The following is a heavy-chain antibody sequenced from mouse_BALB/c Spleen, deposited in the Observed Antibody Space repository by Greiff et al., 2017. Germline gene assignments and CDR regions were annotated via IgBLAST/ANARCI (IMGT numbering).Heavy chain of an antibody. CDR3: ARKDRYDVGAMDY. CDR1: GYSFTDYN. J-gene: IGHJ4*01. CDR2: ISTYYGDA. V-gene: IGHV1S135*01. Sequence: EVQLQQSGPELVKPGASVKVSCKASGYSFTDYNMYWVKQSHGKSLEWIGVISTYYGDASYNQKFKGKATMTVDKSSSTAYMELARLTSEDSAIYYCARKDRYDVGAMDYWGQGTSVTVSS. D-gene: IGHD2-14*01.